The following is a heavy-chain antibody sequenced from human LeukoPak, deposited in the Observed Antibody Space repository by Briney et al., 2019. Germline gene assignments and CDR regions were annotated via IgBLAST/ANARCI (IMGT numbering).Heavy chain of an antibody. CDR2: IKQDGSEK. CDR1: GFTFSSYW. Sequence: GGSLRLSCAASGFTFSSYWMSWVRQAPGKGLEWVANIKQDGSEKYYVGSVKGRFTISRDNAKNSLYLQMNSLRAEDTAVYYCAKDHVDWGSSFDSWGQGTLVTVSS. CDR3: AKDHVDWGSSFDS. J-gene: IGHJ4*02. D-gene: IGHD3-16*01. V-gene: IGHV3-7*03.